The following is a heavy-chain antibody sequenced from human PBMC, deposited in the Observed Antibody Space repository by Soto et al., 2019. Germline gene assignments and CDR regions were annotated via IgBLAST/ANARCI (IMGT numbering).Heavy chain of an antibody. Sequence: QMQLVQSGPEVKKPGTSVKVSCKASGFTFTSSAVQWVRQARGQRLEWIGWIGVGSGNTNYAQKFQERVTITRDMSTSTAYMELSSLRSEDTAVYYCAARGSVLRFLEWLSSDYYYGMDVWGQGTTVTVSS. V-gene: IGHV1-58*01. CDR1: GFTFTSSA. D-gene: IGHD3-3*01. CDR3: AARGSVLRFLEWLSSDYYYGMDV. CDR2: IGVGSGNT. J-gene: IGHJ6*02.